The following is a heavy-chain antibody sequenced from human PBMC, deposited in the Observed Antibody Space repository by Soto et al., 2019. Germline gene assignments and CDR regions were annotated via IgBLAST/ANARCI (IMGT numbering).Heavy chain of an antibody. CDR1: GGSITSGDYS. V-gene: IGHV4-30-4*01. D-gene: IGHD3-16*01. CDR3: ARYVGESHFDY. J-gene: IGHJ4*02. Sequence: ASETLSLTCTVSGGSITSGDYSGSWIRQPPGKGLEWIGYIHSGGSIYFNSSLKSRVTISLDTSRNQLSLDLISVTAADTAVYYCARYVGESHFDYWGQGTLVTVSS. CDR2: IHSGGSI.